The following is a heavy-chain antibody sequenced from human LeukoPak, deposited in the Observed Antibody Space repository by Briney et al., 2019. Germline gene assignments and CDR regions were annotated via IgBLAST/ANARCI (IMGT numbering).Heavy chain of an antibody. J-gene: IGHJ4*02. V-gene: IGHV4-34*01. CDR1: GGSFSGYY. D-gene: IGHD3-10*01. CDR3: ARLKRYYGSGSYYKTFDY. CDR2: INHSGST. Sequence: SETLSLTCAVYGGSFSGYYWSWIRQPPGKGLEWIGEINHSGSTNYNPSLKSRVTISVDTSKNQFSLKLSSVTAADTAVYYCARLKRYYGSGSYYKTFDYWVQGTLVTVSS.